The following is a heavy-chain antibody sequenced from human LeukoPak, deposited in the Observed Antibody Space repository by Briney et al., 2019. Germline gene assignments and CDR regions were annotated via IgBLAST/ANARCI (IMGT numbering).Heavy chain of an antibody. CDR1: GFTFSTYG. V-gene: IGHV3-30*02. J-gene: IGHJ4*02. CDR3: AKDGRPSSGWYWMPNQNWDY. Sequence: GGSLRLSCAASGFTFSTYGMHWVRQAPGKGLEWVAFIRYDGSNKYYADSVKGRFTISRDNSKNTLYLQMNSLRAEDTAVYYCAKDGRPSSGWYWMPNQNWDYWGQGTLVTVSS. D-gene: IGHD6-19*01. CDR2: IRYDGSNK.